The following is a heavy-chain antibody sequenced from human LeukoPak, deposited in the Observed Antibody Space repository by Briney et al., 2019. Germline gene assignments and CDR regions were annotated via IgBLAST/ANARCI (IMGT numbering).Heavy chain of an antibody. CDR3: ARVADDSSGYYYGPFDY. CDR1: GRSFSGYY. V-gene: IGHV4-34*01. Sequence: SETLSLTCAVYGRSFSGYYWSWIRQPPGKGLEWIGEINHSGSTNYNPSLKSRVTISVDTSKNQFSLKLSSVTAADTAVYYCARVADDSSGYYYGPFDYWGQGTLVTVSS. CDR2: INHSGST. J-gene: IGHJ4*02. D-gene: IGHD3-22*01.